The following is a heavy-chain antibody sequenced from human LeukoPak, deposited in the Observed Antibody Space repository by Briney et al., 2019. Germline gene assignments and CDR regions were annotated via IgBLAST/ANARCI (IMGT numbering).Heavy chain of an antibody. J-gene: IGHJ4*02. V-gene: IGHV3-9*03. CDR3: AKDGTRSGGNFDY. CDR2: IGWNSGSI. D-gene: IGHD2-15*01. CDR1: GFTFGDYA. Sequence: GRSLRLSCAASGFTFGDYAMHWVRQAPGKGLEWVSGIGWNSGSIGYADSVKGRVTISRDNAKNSLYLQMTSLRAEDMALYYCAKDGTRSGGNFDYWGQGTLVTVSS.